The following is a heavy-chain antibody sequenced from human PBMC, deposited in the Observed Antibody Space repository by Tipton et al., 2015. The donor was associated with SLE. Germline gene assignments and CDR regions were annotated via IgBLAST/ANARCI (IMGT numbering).Heavy chain of an antibody. V-gene: IGHV4-4*02. J-gene: IGHJ5*02. D-gene: IGHD6-6*01. CDR3: ARAPPLIAARGWFDP. CDR2: IYTSGST. CDR1: GGSISSSNW. Sequence: TLSLTCAVSGGSISSSNWWSWVRQPPGKGLEWIGYIYTSGSTSYNPSLKGRVTISVDTPKNQFSLKLSSVTAADTAVYYCARAPPLIAARGWFDPWGQGTLVTVSS.